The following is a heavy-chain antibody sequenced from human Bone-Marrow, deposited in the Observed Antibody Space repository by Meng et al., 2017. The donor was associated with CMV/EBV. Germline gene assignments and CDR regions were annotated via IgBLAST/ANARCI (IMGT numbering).Heavy chain of an antibody. CDR2: IIPILGIA. Sequence: SVKVSCKASGYTFTDYYMHWVRQAPGQGLEWMGGIIPILGIANYAQKFQGRVTITADKSTSTAYMELSSLRSEDTAVYYCATHGTMVRGTMDVWGQGTTVTVSS. J-gene: IGHJ6*02. V-gene: IGHV1-69*10. D-gene: IGHD3-10*01. CDR3: ATHGTMVRGTMDV. CDR1: GYTFTDYY.